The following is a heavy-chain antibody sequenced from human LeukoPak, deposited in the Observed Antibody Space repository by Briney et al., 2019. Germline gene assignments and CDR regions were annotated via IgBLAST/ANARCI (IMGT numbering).Heavy chain of an antibody. Sequence: GRSLRLSCAASGFTFDDYAMHWVRQAPGKGLEWVSGISWNSGSIGYADSVKGRFTISRDNAKNSLYLQMNSLRAEDTAVYYCARDRVVGATPRGYYYYGMDVWGQGTTVTVSS. D-gene: IGHD1-26*01. CDR3: ARDRVVGATPRGYYYYGMDV. CDR1: GFTFDDYA. J-gene: IGHJ6*02. CDR2: ISWNSGSI. V-gene: IGHV3-9*01.